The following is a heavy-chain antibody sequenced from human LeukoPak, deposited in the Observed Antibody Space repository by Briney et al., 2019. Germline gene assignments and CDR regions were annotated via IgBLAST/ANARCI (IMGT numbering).Heavy chain of an antibody. CDR1: GFTVSNDY. CDR3: ARDRAGAQSWVALDP. D-gene: IGHD3-10*01. J-gene: IGHJ5*02. V-gene: IGHV3-66*02. CDR2: IYGDGTT. Sequence: PGGSLRLSCAASGFTVSNDYMAWVRQAPGRGLEWVSLIYGDGTTFYTDSVKGRFTISRDNFKNTLYLQMSSLRPEDTALYYCARDRAGAQSWVALDPGGQGPLATVSS.